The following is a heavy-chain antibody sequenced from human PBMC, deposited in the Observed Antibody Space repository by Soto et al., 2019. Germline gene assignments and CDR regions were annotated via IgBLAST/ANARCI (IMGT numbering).Heavy chain of an antibody. Sequence: EVQLLESGGGLVQPGGSLRLSCAASGFTFSSYAMSWVRQAPGKGLEWVSAISGSGGSTYYADSVKGRFTISRDISKNTLYLPMTTLRAEDTAVSYCANDRYYLNDVHYYYGMDVWGQGTPVTVSS. J-gene: IGHJ6*02. CDR3: ANDRYYLNDVHYYYGMDV. CDR1: GFTFSSYA. CDR2: ISGSGGST. V-gene: IGHV3-23*01. D-gene: IGHD1-1*01.